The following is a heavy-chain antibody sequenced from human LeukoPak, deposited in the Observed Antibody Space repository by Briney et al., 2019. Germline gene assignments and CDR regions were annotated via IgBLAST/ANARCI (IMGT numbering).Heavy chain of an antibody. J-gene: IGHJ4*02. CDR1: GITFNSHG. CDR2: IAADGGVK. CDR3: AREATWGQWYFDH. V-gene: IGHV3-30*03. Sequence: GGSLRLSCVASGITFNSHGMHWVRKAPGKGLEWVAVIAADGGVKHYADSVKGRFTLSRDNSKNTLYLQMNSLSVEDTAVYYCAREATWGQWYFDHWGQGTPVTVSS. D-gene: IGHD6-19*01.